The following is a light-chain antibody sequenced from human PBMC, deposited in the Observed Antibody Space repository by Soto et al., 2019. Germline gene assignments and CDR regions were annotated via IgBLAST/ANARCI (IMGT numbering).Light chain of an antibody. CDR3: QQYDNSPFT. V-gene: IGKV3-20*01. CDR1: QSVSSSY. CDR2: SAS. J-gene: IGKJ3*01. Sequence: EIELTQSPATLSLSPGERATLSCRATQSVSSSYLAWYQQKPGQAPRLLIYSASNKATGIPDRFSGSGSGTDFTLTISRLEPEDFAVYYCQQYDNSPFTFGPGTKVDIK.